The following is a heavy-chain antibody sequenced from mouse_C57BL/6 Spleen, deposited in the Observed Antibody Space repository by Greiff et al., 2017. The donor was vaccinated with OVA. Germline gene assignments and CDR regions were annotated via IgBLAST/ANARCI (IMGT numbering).Heavy chain of an antibody. Sequence: QVQLQQSGAELVRPGASVTLSCKASGYTFTDYEMPWVKQTPVHGLEWIGAIDPETGGTAYNQKFKGKAILTADQSSSTAYMELRSLTSEDSAVYYCTREHYGSSRYFDVWGTGTTVTVSS. J-gene: IGHJ1*03. V-gene: IGHV1-15*01. CDR3: TREHYGSSRYFDV. CDR2: IDPETGGT. CDR1: GYTFTDYE. D-gene: IGHD1-1*01.